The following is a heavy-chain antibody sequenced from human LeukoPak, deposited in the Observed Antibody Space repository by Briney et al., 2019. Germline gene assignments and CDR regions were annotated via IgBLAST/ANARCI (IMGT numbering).Heavy chain of an antibody. V-gene: IGHV3-33*01. D-gene: IGHD2-2*01. J-gene: IGHJ4*02. Sequence: GGSLRLSCAASGFTFSSYGMHWVRQAPGKGLEWVAVIWYDGSNKYYADSVKGRFTISRDNSKNTLYLQMNSLRAEDTAVYYCASPPLDYCSSTSCYAALNYWGQGTLVTVSS. CDR3: ASPPLDYCSSTSCYAALNY. CDR2: IWYDGSNK. CDR1: GFTFSSYG.